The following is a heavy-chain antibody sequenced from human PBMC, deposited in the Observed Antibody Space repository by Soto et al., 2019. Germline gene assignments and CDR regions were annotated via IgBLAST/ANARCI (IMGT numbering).Heavy chain of an antibody. CDR3: AKLPLGTIPWGSGYYYFDY. V-gene: IGHV3-23*01. J-gene: IGHJ4*02. CDR2: ISGSGGST. Sequence: GGSLRLSCAASGFTFSSYAMSWVRQAPGKGLEWVSAISGSGGSTYYADSVKGRFTISRDNSKNTLYLQMNSLRAEDTAVYYCAKLPLGTIPWGSGYYYFDYWGQGTLVTVSS. D-gene: IGHD3-22*01. CDR1: GFTFSSYA.